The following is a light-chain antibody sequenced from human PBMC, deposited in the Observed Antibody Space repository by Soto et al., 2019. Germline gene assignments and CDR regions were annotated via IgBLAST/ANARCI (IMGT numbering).Light chain of an antibody. CDR1: QSVSTW. Sequence: DIQMTQSPSTLSASVGDRVTITCRASQSVSTWLAWYQQKPGKAPKPLIYTASSLESGVPSRFSSSGSGTEFTLTISSLQPDDFATYYCQQYHTYRTFGQGTKVDIK. V-gene: IGKV1-5*03. CDR2: TAS. J-gene: IGKJ1*01. CDR3: QQYHTYRT.